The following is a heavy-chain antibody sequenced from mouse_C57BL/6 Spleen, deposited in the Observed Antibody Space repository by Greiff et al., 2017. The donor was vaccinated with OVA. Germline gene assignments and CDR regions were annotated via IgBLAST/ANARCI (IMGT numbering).Heavy chain of an antibody. CDR1: GYAFSSYW. Sequence: VQLQQSGAELVKPGASVKISCKASGYAFSSYWMNWVKQRPGKGLEWIGQIYPGDGDTNYNGKFKGKATLTADKSSSTAYMQLSSLTSEDSAVYFCASSYDGYYLFAYWGQGTLVTVSA. J-gene: IGHJ3*01. D-gene: IGHD2-3*01. V-gene: IGHV1-80*01. CDR3: ASSYDGYYLFAY. CDR2: IYPGDGDT.